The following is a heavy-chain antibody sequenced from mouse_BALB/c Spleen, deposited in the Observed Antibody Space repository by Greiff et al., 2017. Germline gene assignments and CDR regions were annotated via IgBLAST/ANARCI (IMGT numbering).Heavy chain of an antibody. CDR1: GFSLTSYG. V-gene: IGHV2-9*02. D-gene: IGHD1-1*01. J-gene: IGHJ4*01. CDR3: ARDYDGSRGAMDY. CDR2: IWAGGST. Sequence: QVQLKESGPGLVAPSQSLSITCTVSGFSLTSYGVHWVRQPPGKGLEWLGVIWAGGSTNYNSALMSRLSISKDNSKSQVFLKMNSLQTEDTAMYYCARDYDGSRGAMDYWGQGTSVTVSS.